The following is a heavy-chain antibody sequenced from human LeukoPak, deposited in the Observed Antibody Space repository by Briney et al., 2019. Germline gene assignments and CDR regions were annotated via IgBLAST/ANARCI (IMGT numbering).Heavy chain of an antibody. J-gene: IGHJ4*02. Sequence: PSETLSLTCIVSGDSISTTAYYWAWIRQPPGKGLEWIGNIYYSGNTFHSPSLRSPVTISVDTSKNQFSLKLSSVASADTAVYYCSRLQYTYGSEFDHWGQGTLVTVSS. CDR3: SRLQYTYGSEFDH. D-gene: IGHD5-18*01. CDR2: IYYSGNT. CDR1: GDSISTTAYY. V-gene: IGHV4-39*01.